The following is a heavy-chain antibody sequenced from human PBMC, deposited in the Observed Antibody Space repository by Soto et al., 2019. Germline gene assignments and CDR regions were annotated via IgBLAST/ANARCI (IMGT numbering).Heavy chain of an antibody. CDR3: ARDFGEVGSTAAFDI. D-gene: IGHD1-26*01. CDR1: GFSFSSFW. Sequence: PGGSLRLSCAASGFSFSSFWMHWARQAPGKGLVRVAHIHNDGSRTSYADSVKGRFTISRDNAKNTLYLQMNSLRAEDTAMYYCARDFGEVGSTAAFDIWGQGTMVTVSS. J-gene: IGHJ3*02. V-gene: IGHV3-74*01. CDR2: IHNDGSRT.